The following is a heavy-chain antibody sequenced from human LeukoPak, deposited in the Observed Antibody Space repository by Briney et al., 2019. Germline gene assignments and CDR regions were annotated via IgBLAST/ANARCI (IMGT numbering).Heavy chain of an antibody. Sequence: SQTLSLTCTVSGGSISSGGYYWSWIRQHPGKGLEWIGYIYYSGSTYYNPSIKSRVTISVDTSKNQFSLKLSSVTAADTAVYYCARVIDYVWGSYRRPHPSYYFDYWGQGTLVTVSS. V-gene: IGHV4-31*03. CDR1: GGSISSGGYY. CDR3: ARVIDYVWGSYRRPHPSYYFDY. J-gene: IGHJ4*02. D-gene: IGHD3-16*02. CDR2: IYYSGST.